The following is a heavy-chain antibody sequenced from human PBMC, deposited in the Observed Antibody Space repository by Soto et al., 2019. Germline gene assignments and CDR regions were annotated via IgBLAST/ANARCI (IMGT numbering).Heavy chain of an antibody. J-gene: IGHJ6*02. CDR2: IYYSGST. CDR1: GGSISSGDYY. Sequence: QVQLQESGPGLVKPSQTLSLTCTVSGGSISSGDYYWSWIRQPPGKGLEWIGYIYYSGSTYYNPSLKSRVTISVDTSKNQLALKLSSVTAADTAVYYCARDIRITMVRGVIISYYYYGMDVWGQGTTVTVSS. D-gene: IGHD3-10*01. CDR3: ARDIRITMVRGVIISYYYYGMDV. V-gene: IGHV4-30-4*01.